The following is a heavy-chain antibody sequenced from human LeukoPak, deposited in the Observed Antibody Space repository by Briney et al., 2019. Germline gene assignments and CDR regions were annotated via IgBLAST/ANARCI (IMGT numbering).Heavy chain of an antibody. CDR3: ARASDNILSYDYHIDL. Sequence: SETLSLTCTVSGASISNYYGSWIRQPAGKGLEWIGRIFTTGSNDYNPSLKSRVAMSRDKSKNQLFLDLTSVTAADTAIYYCARASDNILSYDYHIDLWGERVTVTVSS. CDR2: IFTTGSN. CDR1: GASISNYY. V-gene: IGHV4-4*07. J-gene: IGHJ6*03. D-gene: IGHD3-10*01.